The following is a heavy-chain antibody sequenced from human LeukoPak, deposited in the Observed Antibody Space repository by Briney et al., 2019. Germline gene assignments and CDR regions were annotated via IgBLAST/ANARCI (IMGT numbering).Heavy chain of an antibody. V-gene: IGHV1-18*01. Sequence: ASVKVSCKASGYTFTSYGFTWVRRAPGQGLEWMGWISAYSGDTNYAQKFQGRVTMTTDTSTSTAYMEVRSLRSDDTAVYYCARNRGIKTTVTVLTHWGQGTLVTVSS. CDR3: ARNRGIKTTVTVLTH. J-gene: IGHJ4*02. CDR2: ISAYSGDT. D-gene: IGHD4-17*01. CDR1: GYTFTSYG.